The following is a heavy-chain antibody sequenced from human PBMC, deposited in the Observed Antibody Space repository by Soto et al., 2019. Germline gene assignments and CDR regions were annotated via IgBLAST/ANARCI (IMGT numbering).Heavy chain of an antibody. CDR2: IIPILGIA. D-gene: IGHD5-12*01. CDR3: AREVSGYDRYYFDY. CDR1: GGTFSSYT. Sequence: ASVKVSCKASGGTFSSYTISWVRQAPGQGLEWMGRIIPILGIANYAQKFQGRVTITADKSTSTAYMELSSLRSEDTAVYYCAREVSGYDRYYFDYWGQGTLVTVSS. V-gene: IGHV1-69*04. J-gene: IGHJ4*02.